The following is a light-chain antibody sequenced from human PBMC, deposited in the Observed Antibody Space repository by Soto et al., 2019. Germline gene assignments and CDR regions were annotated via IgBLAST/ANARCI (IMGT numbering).Light chain of an antibody. V-gene: IGKV3-15*01. Sequence: EIVMTQSPATLSVSPGDSATLSCRASQSVKDNVAWYQHKAGQAPRLLMYGKSIMSTGIPDRLSGSGSETEFTLTIGSLQSEDFAVYYCQKYNEWPLTCGGGTKVDIK. CDR1: QSVKDN. J-gene: IGKJ4*01. CDR3: QKYNEWPLT. CDR2: GKS.